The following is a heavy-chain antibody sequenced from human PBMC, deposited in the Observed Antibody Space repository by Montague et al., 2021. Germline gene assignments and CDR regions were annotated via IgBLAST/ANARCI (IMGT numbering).Heavy chain of an antibody. J-gene: IGHJ3*01. V-gene: IGHV2-5*02. D-gene: IGHD6-13*01. CDR2: IFWDDDK. CDR3: APIIAAHKAHDGFAV. CDR1: GFSLATSGVG. Sequence: PALVKPTQTLTLTCTFSGFSLATSGVGVAWLRQPPGKALEWLALIFWDDDKRYSPSLKSRLTITKDTTKNQVVLTLTNMDPVDTATYFCAPIIAAHKAHDGFAVWGQGTVVSVSA.